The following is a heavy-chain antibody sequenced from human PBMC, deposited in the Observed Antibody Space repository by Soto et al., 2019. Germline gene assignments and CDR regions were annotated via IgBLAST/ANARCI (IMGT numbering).Heavy chain of an antibody. CDR2: IYVTGAV. CDR1: GAALNSGDYY. J-gene: IGHJ5*02. V-gene: IGHV4-31*03. D-gene: IGHD2-21*01. CDR3: ARLRIATNNYKWFDP. Sequence: SSETLSLTCSVSGAALNSGDYYWSWIRQVPGKGLEWIGHIYVTGAVDYNPSLRDRITISQDTSERQFSLNLRLVTAADTAVYYCARLRIATNNYKWFDPWGQGTLVTVSS.